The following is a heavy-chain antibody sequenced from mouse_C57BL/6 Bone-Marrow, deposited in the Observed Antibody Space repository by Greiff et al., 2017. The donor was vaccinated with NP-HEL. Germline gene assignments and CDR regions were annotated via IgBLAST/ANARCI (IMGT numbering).Heavy chain of an antibody. CDR1: GYSITSGYD. V-gene: IGHV3-1*01. J-gene: IGHJ1*03. Sequence: EVKVEESGPGMVKPSQSLSLTCTVTGYSITSGYDWHWIRHFPGNKLEWMGYISYSGSTNYNPSLKSRISITHDTSKNHFFLKLNSVTTEDTATYYCARAPHGYHWGNWYFDVWGTGTTVTVSS. CDR2: ISYSGST. CDR3: ARAPHGYHWGNWYFDV. D-gene: IGHD2-2*01.